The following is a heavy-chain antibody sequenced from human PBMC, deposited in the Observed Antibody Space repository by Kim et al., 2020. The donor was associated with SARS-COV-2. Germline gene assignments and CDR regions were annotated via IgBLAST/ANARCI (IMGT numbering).Heavy chain of an antibody. CDR3: AREVYYGSGSSFDY. CDR1: GFTFSSYA. J-gene: IGHJ4*02. Sequence: GGSLRLSCAASGFTFSSYAMHWVRQAPGKGLEWVAVISYDGSNKYYADSVKGRFTISRDNSKNTLYLQMNSLRAEDTAVYYCAREVYYGSGSSFDYWGQGTLVTVSS. CDR2: ISYDGSNK. V-gene: IGHV3-30*04. D-gene: IGHD3-10*01.